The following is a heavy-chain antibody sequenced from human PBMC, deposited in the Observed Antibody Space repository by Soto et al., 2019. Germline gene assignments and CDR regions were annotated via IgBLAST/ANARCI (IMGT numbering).Heavy chain of an antibody. CDR3: ATGPFSSGWYTPDY. Sequence: GASVKVSCKVSGYTLTELSMHWVRQAPGKGLEWMGGFDPEDGETIYAQKFQGRVTMTEDTSTDTAYMELSSLRSEDTAVYYCATGPFSSGWYTPDYWGQGTLVTVSS. CDR1: GYTLTELS. V-gene: IGHV1-24*01. J-gene: IGHJ4*02. D-gene: IGHD6-19*01. CDR2: FDPEDGET.